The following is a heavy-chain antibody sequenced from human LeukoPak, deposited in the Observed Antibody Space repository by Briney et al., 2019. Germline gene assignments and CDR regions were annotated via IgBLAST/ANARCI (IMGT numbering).Heavy chain of an antibody. J-gene: IGHJ5*02. V-gene: IGHV4-59*11. CDR3: AYHHNYLSWFDP. CDR2: IYYSGST. CDR1: GGFISSHY. D-gene: IGHD2/OR15-2a*01. Sequence: SETLSLTCTVSGGFISSHYWSWLRQPPGKGLEWIGYIYYSGSTNYNPSLKSRVTISVDTSKNQFSLKLSSVTAADTAVYYCAYHHNYLSWFDPWGQGTLVTVSS.